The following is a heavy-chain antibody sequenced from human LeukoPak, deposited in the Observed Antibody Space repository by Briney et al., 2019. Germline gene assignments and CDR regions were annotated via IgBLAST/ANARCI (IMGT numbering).Heavy chain of an antibody. CDR2: IYYSGST. V-gene: IGHV4-59*01. CDR1: GGSISSYY. Sequence: SETLSLTXTVSGGSISSYYWSWIRQPPGKGLEWIGYIYYSGSTNYNPSLKSRVTISVDTSKNQFSLKLSSVTAADTAVYYCARVTEYCSSTSCLFDPWGQGTLVTVSS. J-gene: IGHJ5*02. CDR3: ARVTEYCSSTSCLFDP. D-gene: IGHD2-2*01.